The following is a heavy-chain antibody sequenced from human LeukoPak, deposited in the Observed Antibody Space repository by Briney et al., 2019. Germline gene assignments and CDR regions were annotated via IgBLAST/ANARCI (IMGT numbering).Heavy chain of an antibody. D-gene: IGHD6-13*01. J-gene: IGHJ5*02. V-gene: IGHV4-4*07. CDR3: ARVIAAAGTEWFDP. Sequence: SETLSLTCTVSGGSISSYYWSWIRQPAGKGLEWIGRIYTSGSTNYNPSLKSRVTMSVDTSKNQFSLKLSSVTAADTAVYYCARVIAAAGTEWFDPWGQGTLVTVSS. CDR1: GGSISSYY. CDR2: IYTSGST.